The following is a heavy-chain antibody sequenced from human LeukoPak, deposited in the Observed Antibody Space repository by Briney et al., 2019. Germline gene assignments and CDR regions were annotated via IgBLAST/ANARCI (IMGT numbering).Heavy chain of an antibody. CDR3: ARAGAYDSYYYYYDMDV. Sequence: SETLSLTCTVSGGSISGSSYYWGWIRQPPGKGLEWIGSIYYSGSTNYNPSLKSRVTISVDTSKNQFSLKLSSVTAADTAVYYCARAGAYDSYYYYYDMDVWGQGTTVTVSS. D-gene: IGHD3-22*01. CDR1: GGSISGSSYY. J-gene: IGHJ6*02. V-gene: IGHV4-39*07. CDR2: IYYSGST.